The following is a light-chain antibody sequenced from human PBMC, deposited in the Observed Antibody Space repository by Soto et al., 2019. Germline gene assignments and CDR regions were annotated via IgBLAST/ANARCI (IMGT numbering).Light chain of an antibody. CDR2: DDS. V-gene: IGLV3-21*02. CDR1: VIGSIS. Sequence: SYELTQPPSVSVAPGQTASITCGGNVIGSISVHWYQQKPGQAPVLVVFDDSDRPSGIPERFSGSNSGNTATLTISRVEAGDEADYYCQVWDSSSDHVIFGGGTQLTVL. J-gene: IGLJ2*01. CDR3: QVWDSSSDHVI.